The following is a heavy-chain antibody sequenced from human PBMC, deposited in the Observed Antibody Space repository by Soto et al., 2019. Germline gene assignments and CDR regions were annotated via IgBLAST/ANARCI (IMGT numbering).Heavy chain of an antibody. Sequence: PSVTLSLTCTVSGGSISSGGYYWSWIRQHPGKGLEWIGYIYYSGSTYYNPSLKSRVTISVDTSKNQFSLKLSSVTAADTAVYYCARERGQRFAYDFWSGSHPYYYGMDVWGPGTTVTVSS. CDR3: ARERGQRFAYDFWSGSHPYYYGMDV. CDR1: GGSISSGGYY. CDR2: IYYSGST. J-gene: IGHJ6*02. V-gene: IGHV4-31*03. D-gene: IGHD3-3*01.